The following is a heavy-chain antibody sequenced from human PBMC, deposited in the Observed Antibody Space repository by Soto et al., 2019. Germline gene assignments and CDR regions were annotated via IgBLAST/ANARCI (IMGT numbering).Heavy chain of an antibody. CDR1: GFTFSSYA. Sequence: GGSLRLSCAASGFTFSSYAMHWVRQAPGKGLEWVAVISYDGSNKYYADSVKGRFTISRDNSKNTLYLQMNSLRAEDTAVYYCARDSSLVSRYDFWSGYYMDVWGQGTTVTVSS. V-gene: IGHV3-30-3*01. D-gene: IGHD3-3*01. CDR2: ISYDGSNK. CDR3: ARDSSLVSRYDFWSGYYMDV. J-gene: IGHJ6*02.